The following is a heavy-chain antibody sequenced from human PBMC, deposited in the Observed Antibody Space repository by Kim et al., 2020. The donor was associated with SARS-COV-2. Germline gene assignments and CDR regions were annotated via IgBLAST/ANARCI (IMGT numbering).Heavy chain of an antibody. CDR2: IYYSGST. D-gene: IGHD3-10*01. Sequence: SETLSLTCTVSGGSVSSDSYSWTWIRQPPGKGLEWIGYIYYSGSTSYNPSLNSRVTISVDTSRNQFSLKVRSVTAGDTAVYYCARGSPGTMVRGVIQNYYYYAMDVWGQGTTVTVSS. J-gene: IGHJ6*02. V-gene: IGHV4-61*01. CDR3: ARGSPGTMVRGVIQNYYYYAMDV. CDR1: GGSVSSDSYS.